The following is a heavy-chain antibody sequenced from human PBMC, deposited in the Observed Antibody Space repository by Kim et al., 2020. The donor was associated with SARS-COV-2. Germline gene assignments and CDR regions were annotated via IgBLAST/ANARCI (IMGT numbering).Heavy chain of an antibody. CDR3: AKDITYIAAAGPLTYYYYYYGMDV. CDR1: GFTFDDYA. D-gene: IGHD6-13*01. CDR2: ISWNSGSI. Sequence: GGSLRLSCAASGFTFDDYAMHWVRQAPGKGLEWVSGISWNSGSIGYADSVKGRFTISRDNAKNSLYLQMNSLRAEDTALYYCAKDITYIAAAGPLTYYYYYYGMDVWGQGTTVTVSS. J-gene: IGHJ6*02. V-gene: IGHV3-9*01.